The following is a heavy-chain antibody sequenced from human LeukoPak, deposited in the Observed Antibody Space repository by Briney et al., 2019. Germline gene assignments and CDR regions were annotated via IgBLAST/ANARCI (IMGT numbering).Heavy chain of an antibody. CDR2: IYHSGST. Sequence: PSETLSLTCAVSGGSISSSNWWSWVRQPPGKGLEWIGEIYHSGSTYYNPSLKSRVTISVDTSKNQFSLKLSSVTAADTAVYYCARLVGTAGATRFDQWGQGTLVTVSS. CDR1: GGSISSSNW. V-gene: IGHV4-4*02. D-gene: IGHD1-26*01. CDR3: ARLVGTAGATRFDQ. J-gene: IGHJ4*02.